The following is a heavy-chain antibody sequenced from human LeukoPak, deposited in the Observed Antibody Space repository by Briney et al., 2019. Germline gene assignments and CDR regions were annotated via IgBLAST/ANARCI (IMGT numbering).Heavy chain of an antibody. D-gene: IGHD1-1*01. CDR3: ARGWYTDAFDI. Sequence: GGSLRLSCEASGFTFSDYYMSWIRQAPGKGLEWVSSITTSSSYIYYADSVKGRFTISRDNAKNSLFLQMNSLRAEDTAVYFCARGWYTDAFDIWGQGTMVTVSS. J-gene: IGHJ3*02. CDR2: ITTSSSYI. V-gene: IGHV3-11*06. CDR1: GFTFSDYY.